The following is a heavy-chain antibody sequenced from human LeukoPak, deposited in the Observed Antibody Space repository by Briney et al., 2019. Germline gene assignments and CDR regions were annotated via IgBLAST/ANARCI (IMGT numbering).Heavy chain of an antibody. Sequence: SETLSLTCTVSGGSISSSSYYWGWIRQPPGKGLEWIGNIYYSGSTYYNPSLKSRVTISVDTSKNQFSLKLSSVTAADTAVYYCARRRYESGTSYPSYFDYWGQGTLVTVSP. V-gene: IGHV4-39*01. CDR3: ARRRYESGTSYPSYFDY. CDR1: GGSISSSSYY. CDR2: IYYSGST. D-gene: IGHD3-22*01. J-gene: IGHJ4*02.